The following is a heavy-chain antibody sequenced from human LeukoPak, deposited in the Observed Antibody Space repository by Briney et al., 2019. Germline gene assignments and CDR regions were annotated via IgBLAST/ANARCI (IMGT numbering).Heavy chain of an antibody. J-gene: IGHJ3*02. CDR1: DDSISSSSYY. V-gene: IGHV4-39*01. Sequence: SETLSLTCTVSDDSISSSSYYWGWIRQPPGKGLGWIGIIYYSGSTSYNPSLKSRVTISVDTSKNLFSLKLSSVTAADTAMYYCARLSHIYCSGGGCRGAFGIWGQGTMVTVSS. D-gene: IGHD2-15*01. CDR3: ARLSHIYCSGGGCRGAFGI. CDR2: IYYSGST.